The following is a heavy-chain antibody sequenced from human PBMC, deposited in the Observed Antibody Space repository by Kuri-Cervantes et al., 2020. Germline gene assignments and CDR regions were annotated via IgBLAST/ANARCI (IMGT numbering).Heavy chain of an antibody. V-gene: IGHV3-30*18. Sequence: GESLKISCAASGFTFSNAWMSWVRQAPGKGLEWVAVISYDGSNKYYADSVKGRFTISRDNSKNTLYLQMNSLRAEDTAVYYCAKVVGDSSGSWFDYWGQGTLVTVSS. CDR1: GFTFSNAW. CDR2: ISYDGSNK. D-gene: IGHD3-22*01. J-gene: IGHJ4*02. CDR3: AKVVGDSSGSWFDY.